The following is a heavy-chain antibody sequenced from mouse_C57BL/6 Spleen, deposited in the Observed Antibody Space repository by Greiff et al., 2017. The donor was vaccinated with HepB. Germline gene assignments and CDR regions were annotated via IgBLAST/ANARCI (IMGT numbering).Heavy chain of an antibody. CDR1: GFTFSSYA. CDR3: ARAITTVVDWYFDV. Sequence: EVMLVESGGGLVKPGGSLKLSCAASGFTFSSYAMSWVRQTPEKRLEWVATISDGGSYTYYPDNVKGRFTISRDNAKNNLYLQMSHLKSEDTAMYYCARAITTVVDWYFDVWGTGTTVTVSS. V-gene: IGHV5-4*03. J-gene: IGHJ1*03. CDR2: ISDGGSYT. D-gene: IGHD1-1*01.